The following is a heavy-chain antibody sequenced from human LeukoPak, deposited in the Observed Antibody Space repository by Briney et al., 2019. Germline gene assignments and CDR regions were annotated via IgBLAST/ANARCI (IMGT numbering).Heavy chain of an antibody. Sequence: GEPLKTSCKGSGYSFTSYWIGWVRQMPGKGLEWMGIIYPGDSDTRYSPSFQGQVTISADKSISTAYLQWSSLKASDTAMYYCARIIAAAGVGAFDIWGQGTMVTVSS. CDR3: ARIIAAAGVGAFDI. J-gene: IGHJ3*02. D-gene: IGHD6-13*01. CDR1: GYSFTSYW. CDR2: IYPGDSDT. V-gene: IGHV5-51*01.